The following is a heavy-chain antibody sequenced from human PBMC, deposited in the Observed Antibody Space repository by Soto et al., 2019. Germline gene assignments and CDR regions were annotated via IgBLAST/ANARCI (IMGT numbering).Heavy chain of an antibody. V-gene: IGHV4-59*08. J-gene: IGHJ4*02. CDR3: GKNAKGLSSGRLDY. D-gene: IGHD6-19*01. CDR1: GGSISSNY. Sequence: SETLSLTCAVSGGSISSNYWSWIRQPPGKGLERIAYIYYSGTTNYNPSLKSRVTISVDTSKNQFSLKLSSVTAADTAVYYCGKNAKGLSSGRLDYWGQGPLVTVPQ. CDR2: IYYSGTT.